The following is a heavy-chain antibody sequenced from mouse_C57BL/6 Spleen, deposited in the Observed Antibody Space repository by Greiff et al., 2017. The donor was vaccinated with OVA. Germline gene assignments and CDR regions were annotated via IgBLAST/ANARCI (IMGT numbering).Heavy chain of an antibody. V-gene: IGHV1-22*01. CDR1: GYTFTDYN. CDR2: INPNNGGT. Sequence: VQLQQSGPELVKPGASVKMSCKASGYTFTDYNMHWVKQSHGKSLEWIGYINPNNGGTSYNQKFKGKATLTVNKSSSTAYMELRSLTSEDSVVYYCARGLIYYEYDPFDYWGQGTTLTVSS. D-gene: IGHD2-4*01. CDR3: ARGLIYYEYDPFDY. J-gene: IGHJ2*01.